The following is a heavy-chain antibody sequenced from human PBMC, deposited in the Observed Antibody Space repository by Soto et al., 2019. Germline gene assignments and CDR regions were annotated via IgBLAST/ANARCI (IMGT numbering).Heavy chain of an antibody. CDR1: GFTFSSYA. CDR2: IRGSGGST. V-gene: IGHV3-23*01. J-gene: IGHJ3*02. D-gene: IGHD2-21*01. CDR3: AKVGCGGDCYLAGDAFDI. Sequence: GGSLRLSCAASGFTFSSYAMSWVRQAPGKGLEWVSAIRGSGGSTYYADSVKGRFTISRDNSKNTLYLQMNSLRAEDTAVYYCAKVGCGGDCYLAGDAFDIWGQGTMVTVSS.